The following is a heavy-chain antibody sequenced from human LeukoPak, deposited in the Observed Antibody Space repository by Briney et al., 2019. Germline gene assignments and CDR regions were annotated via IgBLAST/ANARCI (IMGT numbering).Heavy chain of an antibody. V-gene: IGHV4-59*01. Sequence: SETLSLTCTVSGGSISSYYWSWIRQPPGKGLEWIGYIYYSGSTNYNPSLKSRVTISVDTSKNQFSLKLSSVTAADTAVYYCARRYCSSTSCYSYYFDYWGQGTLVTVSS. D-gene: IGHD2-2*02. CDR1: GGSISSYY. J-gene: IGHJ4*02. CDR2: IYYSGST. CDR3: ARRYCSSTSCYSYYFDY.